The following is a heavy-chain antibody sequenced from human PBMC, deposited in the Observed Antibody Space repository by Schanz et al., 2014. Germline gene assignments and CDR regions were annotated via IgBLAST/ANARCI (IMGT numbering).Heavy chain of an antibody. CDR1: GFMFSNYW. V-gene: IGHV3-74*01. Sequence: EVQLVESGGGFVQPGGSLRLSCAASGFMFSNYWMHWVRQSPGKGLVWVSRINNDGSSTAYPDAVKGRFTISRDNSKNTLYLQMNSLRAEDTAVYYCARGGPSFGGVMVIWGQGTLVTVSS. D-gene: IGHD3-16*01. CDR3: ARGGPSFGGVMVI. CDR2: INNDGSST. J-gene: IGHJ4*02.